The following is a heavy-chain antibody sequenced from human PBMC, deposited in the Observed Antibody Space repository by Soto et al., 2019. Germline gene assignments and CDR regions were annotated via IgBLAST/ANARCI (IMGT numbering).Heavy chain of an antibody. J-gene: IGHJ4*02. D-gene: IGHD3-3*01. CDR1: EFIFITYN. V-gene: IGHV3-21*01. CDR3: ARDYDGAFDY. CDR2: TNSGGSSK. Sequence: GSLRLSCAASEFIFITYNVNWVRQAPGKGLEWVSNTNSGGSSKSYADSVKGRFTISRDNAKNPVDLQMNNLRPEDTGVYYCARDYDGAFDYWGQGTLVTVSS.